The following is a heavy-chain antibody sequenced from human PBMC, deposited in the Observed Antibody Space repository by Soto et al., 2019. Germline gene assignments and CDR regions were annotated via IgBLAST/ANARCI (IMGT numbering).Heavy chain of an antibody. Sequence: QVQLVESGGGVVQPGRSLRLSCAVSGLPVRPYARHGVRKAPGKGLEWVAVISRDGGTKFYADSVKGRFTISRDNSRNTLFLEMNSLRGDDMAVYYCTGEVASGYWGQGTLVTVSS. J-gene: IGHJ4*02. V-gene: IGHV3-30*03. CDR1: GLPVRPYA. D-gene: IGHD2-8*02. CDR2: ISRDGGTK. CDR3: TGEVASGY.